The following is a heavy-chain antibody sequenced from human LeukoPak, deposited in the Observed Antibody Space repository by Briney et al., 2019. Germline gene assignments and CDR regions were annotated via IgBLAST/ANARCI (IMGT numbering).Heavy chain of an antibody. CDR1: GFPFSGSG. J-gene: IGHJ4*02. D-gene: IGHD1-26*01. Sequence: GGSLRLSCAASGFPFSGSGMHWVRQAPGKGLEWVAVISYDGSNKYYADSVKGRFTISRDNSKNTLYLQMNSLRAEDTAVYYCAKPISLVGANFDYWGQGTLVTVSS. CDR2: ISYDGSNK. V-gene: IGHV3-30*18. CDR3: AKPISLVGANFDY.